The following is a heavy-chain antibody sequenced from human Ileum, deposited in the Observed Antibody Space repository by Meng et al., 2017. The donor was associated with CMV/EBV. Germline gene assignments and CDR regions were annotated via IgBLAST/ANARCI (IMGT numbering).Heavy chain of an antibody. CDR3: ARDGLHGVFGMDV. CDR1: GFTFSSYW. V-gene: IGHV3-74*01. D-gene: IGHD4-17*01. J-gene: IGHJ6*02. Sequence: ETLSLTCAASGFTFSSYWMHWVRQAPGKGLVWVSRINSDGSSTSYADSVKGRFTISRDNAKNTLYLQMNSLRAEDTAVYYCARDGLHGVFGMDVWGQGTTVTVSS. CDR2: INSDGSST.